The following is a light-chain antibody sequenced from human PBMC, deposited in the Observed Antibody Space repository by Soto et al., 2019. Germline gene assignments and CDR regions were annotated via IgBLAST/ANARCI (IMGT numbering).Light chain of an antibody. Sequence: QSVLTQPRSVSGSPGQSVTISCTGTSSDVGGYKSVSWYQQHPGKAPKLMIYDVSKWPSGVPDRFSGSKSGNTASLTISGLQAEDEADYYCCSFAGTSYVFGTGTKVTVL. J-gene: IGLJ1*01. CDR3: CSFAGTSYV. V-gene: IGLV2-11*01. CDR1: SSDVGGYKS. CDR2: DVS.